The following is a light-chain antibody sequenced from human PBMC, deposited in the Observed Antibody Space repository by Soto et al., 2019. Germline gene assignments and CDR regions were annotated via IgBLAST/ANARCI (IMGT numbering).Light chain of an antibody. CDR3: QQLNSYPQT. V-gene: IGKV1-9*01. CDR1: QNINSY. Sequence: GDRVTITCRASQNINSYVNWYQHRPGKAPKLLVFRASNLQSGVPSRFSGSGSGPDFTLTISSLQPEDSATYFCQQLNSYPQTFGRGTRLEIK. J-gene: IGKJ5*01. CDR2: RAS.